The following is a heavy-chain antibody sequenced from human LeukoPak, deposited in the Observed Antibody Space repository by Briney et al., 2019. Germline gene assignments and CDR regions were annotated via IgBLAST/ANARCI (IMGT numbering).Heavy chain of an antibody. V-gene: IGHV3-23*01. CDR1: GFTFSIYA. J-gene: IGHJ4*02. CDR3: AKDIYGDYGGLDY. Sequence: PGGSLRLSCAASGFTFSIYAMTSVRQAPGKGLEWVSSISGGYGGTYYSDSVKGRFTISRDNSKNTLYLQMNSLRAEDTAVYYCAKDIYGDYGGLDYWGQGTQVTVPS. D-gene: IGHD4-17*01. CDR2: ISGGYGGT.